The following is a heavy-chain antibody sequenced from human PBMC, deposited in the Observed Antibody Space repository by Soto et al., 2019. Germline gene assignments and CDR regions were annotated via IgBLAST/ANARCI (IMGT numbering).Heavy chain of an antibody. V-gene: IGHV1-69*06. CDR3: ARGYCSGGSCYRIARYFDY. J-gene: IGHJ4*02. D-gene: IGHD2-15*01. Sequence: GASVKVSCKASGGTFSSYAISWVRQAPGQGLEWMGGIIPIFGTANYAQKFQGRVTITADKSTSTAYMELSSLRSEDTAVYYCARGYCSGGSCYRIARYFDYWGQGTLVTVSS. CDR2: IIPIFGTA. CDR1: GGTFSSYA.